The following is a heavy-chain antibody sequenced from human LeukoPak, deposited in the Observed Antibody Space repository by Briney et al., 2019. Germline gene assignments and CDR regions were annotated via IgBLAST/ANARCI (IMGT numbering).Heavy chain of an antibody. D-gene: IGHD3-9*01. Sequence: SETLSLTCTVSGGSISSYYWSWIRQPPGKGLEWIGYIYYSGSTNYNPSLKSRVTISVDTSKNQFSLKLSSVTAADTAVYYCARGSFDSPRSYAFDIWGQGTMVTVSS. J-gene: IGHJ3*02. V-gene: IGHV4-59*01. CDR1: GGSISSYY. CDR3: ARGSFDSPRSYAFDI. CDR2: IYYSGST.